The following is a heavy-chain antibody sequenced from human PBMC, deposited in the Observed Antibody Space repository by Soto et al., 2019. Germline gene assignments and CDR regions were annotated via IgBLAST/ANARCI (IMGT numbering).Heavy chain of an antibody. J-gene: IGHJ4*01. CDR2: GSSSGGDT. Sequence: GGSLRLSCAASGCTFSSCGVNWGRQAQEKGMEWVSAGSSSGGDTYYADSVKGRCNVPRDNSRNTVYLQVDSLRVEDTGVYHCAIGECLSTYYFNFWGQGTLVTVSS. D-gene: IGHD3-10*01. V-gene: IGHV3-23*01. CDR1: GCTFSSCG. CDR3: AIGECLSTYYFNF.